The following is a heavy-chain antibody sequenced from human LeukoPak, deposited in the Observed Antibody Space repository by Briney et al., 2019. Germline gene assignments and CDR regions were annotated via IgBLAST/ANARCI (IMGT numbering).Heavy chain of an antibody. CDR1: GFTFSSYG. CDR2: IWYNGSNK. V-gene: IGHV3-33*06. CDR3: AKEASGYCSGGSCSLYYYYYYMDV. D-gene: IGHD2-15*01. Sequence: GGSLRLSCAASGFTFSSYGMHWVRQAPGKGLEWVAVIWYNGSNKYYADSVKGRFTISRDNSKNTLYLQMNSLRAEDTAVYYCAKEASGYCSGGSCSLYYYYYYMDVWGKGTTVTVSS. J-gene: IGHJ6*03.